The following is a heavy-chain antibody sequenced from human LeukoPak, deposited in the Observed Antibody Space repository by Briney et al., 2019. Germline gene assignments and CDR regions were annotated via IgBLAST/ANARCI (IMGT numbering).Heavy chain of an antibody. Sequence: QSGGSLRLSCAASRFTFSSYAMHWVRQAPGKGLEWVAVISYDGSNKYYADSVKGRFTISRDNSKNTLYLQMNSLRDEDTAVYYCARDRYSYDIATPRGGAFDIWGQGTMVTVSS. CDR3: ARDRYSYDIATPRGGAFDI. D-gene: IGHD3-22*01. CDR2: ISYDGSNK. V-gene: IGHV3-30-3*01. CDR1: RFTFSSYA. J-gene: IGHJ3*02.